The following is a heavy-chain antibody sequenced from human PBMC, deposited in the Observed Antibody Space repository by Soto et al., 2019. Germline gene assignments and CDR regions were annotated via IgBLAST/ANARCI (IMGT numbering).Heavy chain of an antibody. CDR3: ARVSGYGGVTFDY. D-gene: IGHD5-12*01. J-gene: IGHJ4*02. CDR2: IKQDGGET. V-gene: IGHV3-7*01. CDR1: GFRFSYSW. Sequence: PGRSLRLSCGASGFRFSYSWMSWVRQAPGKGLECVATIKQDGGETWYMDSVKGRFTVSRDNAKNSLFLQLSSLRAEDTAVYYCARVSGYGGVTFDYWGQGTPVTVSS.